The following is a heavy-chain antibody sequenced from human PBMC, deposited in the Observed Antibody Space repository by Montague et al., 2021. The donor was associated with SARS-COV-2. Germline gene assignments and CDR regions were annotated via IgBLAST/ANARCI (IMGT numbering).Heavy chain of an antibody. D-gene: IGHD6-13*01. CDR2: IYYSGST. CDR3: ARAGRQQLVRLSGMDV. Sequence: TLSLTCTVSGGSISSGGYYWSWIRQHPGKGLEWIGYIYYSGSTYYDPSLKSRVTISVDTSKNQFSLKLSSVTAAGTAVYYCARAGRQQLVRLSGMDVWGQGTTVTASS. J-gene: IGHJ6*02. CDR1: GGSISSGGYY. V-gene: IGHV4-31*03.